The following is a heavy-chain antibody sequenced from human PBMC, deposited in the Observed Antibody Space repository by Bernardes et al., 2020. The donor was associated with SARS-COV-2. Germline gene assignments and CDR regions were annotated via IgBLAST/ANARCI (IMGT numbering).Heavy chain of an antibody. D-gene: IGHD6-19*01. J-gene: IGHJ6*02. CDR2: IYYSGST. V-gene: IGHV4-59*01. CDR3: ARDVSGWYDIGGYYYYGMDV. Sequence: SETLSLTCTVSGGSISSYYWSWIRQPPGKGLEWIGYIYYSGSTNYNPSLKSRVTISVDTSKNQFSLKLSSVTAADTAVYYCARDVSGWYDIGGYYYYGMDVWGQGTLVTVSS. CDR1: GGSISSYY.